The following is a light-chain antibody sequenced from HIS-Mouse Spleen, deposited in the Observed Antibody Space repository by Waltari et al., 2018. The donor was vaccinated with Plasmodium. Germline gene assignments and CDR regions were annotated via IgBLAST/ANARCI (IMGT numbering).Light chain of an antibody. CDR3: QQNYNTWT. CDR2: AAS. V-gene: IGKV1-39*01. J-gene: IGKJ1*01. Sequence: DIQMTQSPSYLSASVADRVTITCRASQSISSYLNWYQQKQGKAPKLLIYAASSLQSGVPSRFSGSGSGTDFTLTISSLQPEDFATYYCQQNYNTWTFGQGTKVEIK. CDR1: QSISSY.